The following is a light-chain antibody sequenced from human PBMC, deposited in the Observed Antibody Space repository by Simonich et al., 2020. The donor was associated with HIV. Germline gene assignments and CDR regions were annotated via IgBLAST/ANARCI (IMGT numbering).Light chain of an antibody. CDR1: KLGDKN. V-gene: IGLV3-1*01. CDR3: QAWDRTIVL. CDR2: QDD. J-gene: IGLJ2*01. Sequence: SDELTQPPSVSVSPGQTASITCSGDKLGDKNVCWYQPKPGLSPVLVIYQDDLRPPGIPERFSGSNSGNTATLTIRGTQAMDEAAYYCQAWDRTIVLFGGGTKLTVL.